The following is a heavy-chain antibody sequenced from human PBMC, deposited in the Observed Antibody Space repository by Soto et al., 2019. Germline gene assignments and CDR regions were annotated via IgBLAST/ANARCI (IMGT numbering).Heavy chain of an antibody. Sequence: ASVKVSCKASGYTFTSYAMHWVRQAPGQRLEWMGWINAGNGNTKYSQKFQGRVTITRDTSASTAYMELSSLRSEDTAVYYCARERDFWSGYPGPLDYWGQGTLVTVSS. CDR1: GYTFTSYA. J-gene: IGHJ4*02. V-gene: IGHV1-3*01. D-gene: IGHD3-3*01. CDR3: ARERDFWSGYPGPLDY. CDR2: INAGNGNT.